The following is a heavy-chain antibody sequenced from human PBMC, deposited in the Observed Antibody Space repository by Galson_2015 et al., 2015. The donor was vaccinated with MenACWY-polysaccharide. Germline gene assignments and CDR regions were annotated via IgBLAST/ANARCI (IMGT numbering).Heavy chain of an antibody. CDR1: GLTFRGSG. Sequence: SLRLSCAASGLTFRGSGMHWVRQAPGKGLEWVAVIQYDGSQKQYIDSVKGRFTISRDNSKNTLYLEMHSLRAEDTALYYCAREGSRIVFHACDDCGQGTMVIVSS. V-gene: IGHV3-33*01. J-gene: IGHJ3*01. CDR3: AREGSRIVFHACDD. CDR2: IQYDGSQK. D-gene: IGHD3-10*02.